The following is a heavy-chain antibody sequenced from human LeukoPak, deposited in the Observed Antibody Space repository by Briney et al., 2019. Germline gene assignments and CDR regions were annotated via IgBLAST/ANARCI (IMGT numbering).Heavy chain of an antibody. J-gene: IGHJ4*02. CDR3: AKDFVRYNIQFDY. V-gene: IGHV3-30*04. CDR2: ISYDGSNK. D-gene: IGHD1-1*01. Sequence: GGSLRLSCAASGFTFSTYTVHWARQTPGEGLEWVALISYDGSNKYYADSVRGRFTISRDNSKNTLYLQMNSLRAEDTALYYCAKDFVRYNIQFDYWGQGALVTVSS. CDR1: GFTFSTYT.